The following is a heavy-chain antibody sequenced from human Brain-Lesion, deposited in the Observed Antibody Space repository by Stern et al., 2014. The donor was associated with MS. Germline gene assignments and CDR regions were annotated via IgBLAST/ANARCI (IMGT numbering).Heavy chain of an antibody. CDR2: IYYSGNT. D-gene: IGHD2-15*01. J-gene: IGHJ5*02. CDR3: AGEEDIRYCSGGSCTGNWFDP. V-gene: IGHV4-39*01. Sequence: VQLEESGPGLVKPSETLSLTCTVAGGSVSSTSYAWAWIRQPPGKGLEWIGTIYYSGNTYYSPSLKSRLTIFLATSNNPFSLTLRSVTAADTAVYYCAGEEDIRYCSGGSCTGNWFDPWGQGTLVTVSS. CDR1: GGSVSSTSYA.